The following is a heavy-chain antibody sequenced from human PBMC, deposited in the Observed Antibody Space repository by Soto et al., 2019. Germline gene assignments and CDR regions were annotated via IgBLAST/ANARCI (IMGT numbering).Heavy chain of an antibody. D-gene: IGHD3-10*01. V-gene: IGHV4-59*01. CDR2: IYYSGST. CDR1: GGSISSYY. J-gene: IGHJ6*04. Sequence: QVQLQESGPGLVKPSETLSLTCTVSGGSISSYYWSWIRQPPGKGLEWIGYIYYSGSTNYNPSLKSRVTISVDTSKNQFSLKLSSVTAADTAVYYCARALTMVRGMDVWGKGTTVTVSS. CDR3: ARALTMVRGMDV.